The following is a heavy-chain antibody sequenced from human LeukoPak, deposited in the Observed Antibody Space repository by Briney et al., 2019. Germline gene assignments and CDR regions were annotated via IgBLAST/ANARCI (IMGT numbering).Heavy chain of an antibody. CDR2: ISGSGGST. CDR3: ARIITMVRGVILPPTFDY. V-gene: IGHV3-23*01. CDR1: GFTFSSYA. Sequence: GGSLRLSCAASGFTFSSYAMSWVRQAPGKGLEWVSAISGSGGSTYYADSVKGRFTISRDNSKNTPYLQMNSLRAEDTAVYYCARIITMVRGVILPPTFDYWGQGTLVTVSS. D-gene: IGHD3-10*01. J-gene: IGHJ4*02.